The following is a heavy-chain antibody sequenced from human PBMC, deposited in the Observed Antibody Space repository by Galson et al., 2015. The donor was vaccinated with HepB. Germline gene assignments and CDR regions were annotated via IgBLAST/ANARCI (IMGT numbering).Heavy chain of an antibody. J-gene: IGHJ4*02. V-gene: IGHV1-24*01. CDR2: FHPEDGET. D-gene: IGHD4-17*01. Sequence: SVKVSCKVSGYTLTKLPMHWVRQAPGKGLEWMGGFHPEDGETIYAQKFQGRVTMTEDTSTDTAYMELSSLRSEDTAVYYCTTGPEDDYGDHVGYWGQGTLVTVSS. CDR1: GYTLTKLP. CDR3: TTGPEDDYGDHVGY.